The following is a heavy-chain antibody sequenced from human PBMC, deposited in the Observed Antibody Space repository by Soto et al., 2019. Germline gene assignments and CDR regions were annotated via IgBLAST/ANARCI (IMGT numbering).Heavy chain of an antibody. V-gene: IGHV3-74*01. CDR2: IDGAGRST. CDR1: GFTFSSYW. D-gene: IGHD6-6*01. Sequence: EVQLVESGGGLVQPGGSLRLSCAASGFTFSSYWMHWVRQPLGKGLVWVSRIDGAGRSTNYADSVKGRFTISRDNAKNTLDLQMNSLSAEDTAVYYCARVGSTSWYWGQGTLVTVSS. J-gene: IGHJ4*02. CDR3: ARVGSTSWY.